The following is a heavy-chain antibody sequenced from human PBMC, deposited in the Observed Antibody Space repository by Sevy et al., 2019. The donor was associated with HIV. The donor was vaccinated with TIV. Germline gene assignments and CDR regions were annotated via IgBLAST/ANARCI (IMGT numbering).Heavy chain of an antibody. CDR2: ISAYNGNT. D-gene: IGHD3-10*01. CDR3: ARDSIPLVQGIIITPYYYGMDV. CDR1: GYTFNTFG. Sequence: ASVKVSCKTSGYTFNTFGINWVRQAPGQGLQWVGWISAYNGNTKYVQKLQGRVSMTTETSTSTVYMELRSLRSDDTAVYYCARDSIPLVQGIIITPYYYGMDVWGQGTTLTVSS. J-gene: IGHJ6*02. V-gene: IGHV1-18*04.